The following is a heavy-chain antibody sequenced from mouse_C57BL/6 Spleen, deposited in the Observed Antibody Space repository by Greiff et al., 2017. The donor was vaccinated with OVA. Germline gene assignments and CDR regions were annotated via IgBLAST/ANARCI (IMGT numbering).Heavy chain of an antibody. CDR2: IRNKANGYTT. D-gene: IGHD1-1*01. J-gene: IGHJ4*01. Sequence: WLGFIRNKANGYTTEYCASVKGRFTISRDNSQSILYLQMNALRAEDSATYDCARLVTTVVAHYAMDDWGQGTSVTVSS. CDR3: ARLVTTVVAHYAMDD. V-gene: IGHV7-3*01.